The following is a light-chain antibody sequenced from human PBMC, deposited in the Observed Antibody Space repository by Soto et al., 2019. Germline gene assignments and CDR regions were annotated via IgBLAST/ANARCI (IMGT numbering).Light chain of an antibody. V-gene: IGKV1-5*03. J-gene: IGKJ4*02. CDR2: KAS. CDR3: QQYNSNSP. Sequence: DIQMTQSPSTLSASVGDRVTISCRASQSIGTFLAWYQQRPGRAPNLLIYKASSLESGVPSRFSGSGSGTDFTLTISSLQHDDFATYYCQQYNSNSPFGGGTRVEIK. CDR1: QSIGTF.